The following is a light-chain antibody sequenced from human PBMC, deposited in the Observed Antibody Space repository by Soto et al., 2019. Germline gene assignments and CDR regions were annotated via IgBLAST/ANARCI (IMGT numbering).Light chain of an antibody. Sequence: QAVVTQPPSVSAAPGQSVTISCSGGAYDIGISYVSWYQHFPGAAPKLVIYDTNKRPSGIPDRFSGSKSGTSATLGITGLQTGEEADYYCATWDSGLSKLLFGGGTKLTVL. V-gene: IGLV1-51*01. CDR2: DTN. CDR3: ATWDSGLSKLL. J-gene: IGLJ2*01. CDR1: AYDIGISY.